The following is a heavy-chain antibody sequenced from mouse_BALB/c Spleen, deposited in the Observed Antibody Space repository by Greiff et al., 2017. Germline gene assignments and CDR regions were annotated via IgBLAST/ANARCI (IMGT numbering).Heavy chain of an antibody. CDR3: ARWGERGLRPYFDY. V-gene: IGHV14-3*02. CDR1: GFNIKDTY. Sequence: VQLQQSGAELVKPGASVKLSCTASGFNIKDTYMHWVKQRPEQGLEWIGRIDPANGNTKYDPKFQGKATITADTSSNTAYLQLSSLTSEDTAVYYCARWGERGLRPYFDYWGQGTTLTVSS. CDR2: IDPANGNT. J-gene: IGHJ2*01. D-gene: IGHD2-4*01.